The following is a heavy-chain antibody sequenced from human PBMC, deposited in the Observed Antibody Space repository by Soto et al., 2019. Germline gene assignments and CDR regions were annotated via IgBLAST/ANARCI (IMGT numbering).Heavy chain of an antibody. CDR2: IWYDGSKT. Sequence: QEQLVESGGGVVQPGRSLRLSCAASGITFNRNGMHWVRQAPGKGLEWVAVIWYDGSKTAYSDSVKGRFTISRDNAKNTLYLQMNRVRAEDTAIYYCARDRSARDYFYYGMDVWGQGTTVTVSS. J-gene: IGHJ6*02. CDR1: GITFNRNG. V-gene: IGHV3-33*01. CDR3: ARDRSARDYFYYGMDV. D-gene: IGHD2-15*01.